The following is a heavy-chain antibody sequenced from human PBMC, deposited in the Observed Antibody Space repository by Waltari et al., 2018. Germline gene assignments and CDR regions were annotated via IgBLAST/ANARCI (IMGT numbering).Heavy chain of an antibody. CDR1: TVSISSGATS. Sequence: QVHLQESGPELVQPSETLYLTCTVSTVSISSGATSWAWLRQPAGKGPAWIGNIYYNGNTYYNPSLESRVAISVDTSRNQFFLSLTSVTAADAAVYYCARADCSTSSCFFVSGFDPWGQGIQVTVSS. J-gene: IGHJ5*02. CDR3: ARADCSTSSCFFVSGFDP. V-gene: IGHV4-39*01. CDR2: IYYNGNT. D-gene: IGHD6-6*01.